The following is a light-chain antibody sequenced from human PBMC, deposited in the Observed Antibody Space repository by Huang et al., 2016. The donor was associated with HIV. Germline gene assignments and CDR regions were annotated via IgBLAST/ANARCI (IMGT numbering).Light chain of an antibody. J-gene: IGKJ1*01. Sequence: IVVTQSPDSLALSLGGRAAINCTASQSVLKTSNNKNCLSWYQLKPGQPPKLLIYCASTLESGVPYRFSGSGSGTHFTLTIASLQAEDVAVYYCHQCYDTPQTFGQGTKVEVK. CDR1: QSVLKTSNNKNC. V-gene: IGKV4-1*01. CDR3: HQCYDTPQT. CDR2: CAS.